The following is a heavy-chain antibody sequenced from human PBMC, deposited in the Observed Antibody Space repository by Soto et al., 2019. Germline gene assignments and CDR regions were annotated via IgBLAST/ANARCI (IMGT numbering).Heavy chain of an antibody. V-gene: IGHV4-34*01. J-gene: IGHJ4*02. D-gene: IGHD6-6*01. Sequence: SETLSLTCAVYGGSFSGYYWSWIRQPPGKGLEWIGEINHSGSTNYNPSLKSRVTISVDTSKNQFSLKLSSVTAADTAVYYCARGCGYSSSSGVRSFDYWGQGTLVTVS. CDR2: INHSGST. CDR3: ARGCGYSSSSGVRSFDY. CDR1: GGSFSGYY.